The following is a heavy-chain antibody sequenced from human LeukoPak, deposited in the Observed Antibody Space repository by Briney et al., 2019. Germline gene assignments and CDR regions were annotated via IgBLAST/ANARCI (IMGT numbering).Heavy chain of an antibody. CDR3: TRDPQYCSGGSCYSFDY. Sequence: GGSLRLSCAASGFTFSTYSMNWVRQAPGKGLEWVSSIISSSSYIYYADSVKGRFTISRDNAKNSLYLQMNSLRAEDTAVYYCTRDPQYCSGGSCYSFDYWGQGTLVTVSS. CDR1: GFTFSTYS. V-gene: IGHV3-21*01. J-gene: IGHJ4*02. D-gene: IGHD2-15*01. CDR2: IISSSSYI.